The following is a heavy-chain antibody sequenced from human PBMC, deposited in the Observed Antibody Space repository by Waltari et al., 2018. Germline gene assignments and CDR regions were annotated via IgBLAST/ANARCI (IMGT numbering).Heavy chain of an antibody. CDR1: GFTFNNAW. V-gene: IGHV3-15*01. Sequence: EVKLVESGGGLVKPGGSLTISCIGSGFTFNNAWLTWVRQAPGKGWEGVGHIKTKIDGGTADYAAPVKGRLTISRDDPKNTVFLQLNSLKAKDTAVYYCSANYSNYFYFYSYMDVWGKGITVTVSS. J-gene: IGHJ6*03. CDR3: SANYSNYFYFYSYMDV. D-gene: IGHD4-4*01. CDR2: IKTKIDGGTA.